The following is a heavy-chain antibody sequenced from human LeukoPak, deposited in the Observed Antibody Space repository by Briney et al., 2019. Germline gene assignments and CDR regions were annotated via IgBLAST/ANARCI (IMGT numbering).Heavy chain of an antibody. D-gene: IGHD2-2*01. CDR3: ARDRVYCSSTSCFETYFDY. V-gene: IGHV4-59*12. Sequence: SETLSLTCTVSGGSISGYYWSWMRQPPGKGLEWIGYIYYSGSTYYNPSLKSRVTISADTSKNQFSLKLSSVTAADTAVYYCARDRVYCSSTSCFETYFDYWGQGTLVTVSS. CDR1: GGSISGYY. CDR2: IYYSGST. J-gene: IGHJ4*02.